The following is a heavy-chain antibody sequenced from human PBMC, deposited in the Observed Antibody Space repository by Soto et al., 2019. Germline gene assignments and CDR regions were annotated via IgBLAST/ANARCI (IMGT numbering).Heavy chain of an antibody. CDR3: SRAVGGFTYGYPDY. CDR1: GFSLSTTGMC. J-gene: IGHJ4*02. Sequence: SGPTLVNPTQTLKLTCTFSGFSLSTTGMCVSWIRQPPGKALEWLALIDWADDKYYSTSLKTRLTISKDTSKNQVVLTMTNVEPVDTATYFCSRAVGGFTYGYPDYWGQGTLVTVSS. CDR2: IDWADDK. D-gene: IGHD5-18*01. V-gene: IGHV2-70*01.